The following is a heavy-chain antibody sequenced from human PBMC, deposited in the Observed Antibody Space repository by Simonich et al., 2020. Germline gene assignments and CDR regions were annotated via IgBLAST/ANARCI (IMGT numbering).Heavy chain of an antibody. CDR3: ARDRNWGWFDP. V-gene: IGHV3-30*07. CDR2: ISYDGSNK. CDR1: GFTFSSYA. Sequence: QVQLVESGGGVVQPGRSLRLSCAASGFTFSSYAMHWVRQAPGKVLEWVAVISYDGSNKYYADSVKGRFTISRDNSKNTLYLQMNSLRAEDTAVYYCARDRNWGWFDPWGQGTLVTVSS. J-gene: IGHJ5*02. D-gene: IGHD7-27*01.